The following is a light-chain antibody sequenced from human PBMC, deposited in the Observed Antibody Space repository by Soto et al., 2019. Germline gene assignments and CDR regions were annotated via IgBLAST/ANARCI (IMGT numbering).Light chain of an antibody. J-gene: IGKJ5*01. Sequence: EIVLTQSPATLSLSPGERATLSCRASQSVGSQLAWFQQKPGQPPRLLIYDASNRATGIPARFRGSGSGTDFTVTISSLEPEDSAVYYCQQRSNWPITFGQGTRLEIK. CDR1: QSVGSQ. V-gene: IGKV3-11*01. CDR3: QQRSNWPIT. CDR2: DAS.